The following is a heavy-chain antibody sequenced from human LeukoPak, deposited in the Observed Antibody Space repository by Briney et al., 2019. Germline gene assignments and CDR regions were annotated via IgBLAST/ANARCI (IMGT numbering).Heavy chain of an antibody. V-gene: IGHV1-2*02. J-gene: IGHJ4*02. CDR2: INPNSGGT. CDR1: GYTFTGYY. Sequence: ASVKVSCKASGYTFTGYYMHWVRQAPGQGLEWMGWINPNSGGTNYAQKFQGRVTMTRDTSISTAYMELSRLRSEDTAVYYCARALRGYSGYAAPSFDYWGQGTLVTVSS. D-gene: IGHD5-12*01. CDR3: ARALRGYSGYAAPSFDY.